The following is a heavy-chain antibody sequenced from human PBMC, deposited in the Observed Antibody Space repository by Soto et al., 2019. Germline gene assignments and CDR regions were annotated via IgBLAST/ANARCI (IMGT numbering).Heavy chain of an antibody. CDR3: ARDRSLIFAVPPYGMDV. CDR2: ISRNGGTT. Sequence: GGSLRLSCVVSGFTFSSHEMNWVRQAPGKGPEWVSKISRNGGTTSYADSVKGRFTISRDNARDSLYLHMNSLRAEDTAVYYCARDRSLIFAVPPYGMDVWGQGTTVTVSS. V-gene: IGHV3-48*03. J-gene: IGHJ6*02. D-gene: IGHD3-3*01. CDR1: GFTFSSHE.